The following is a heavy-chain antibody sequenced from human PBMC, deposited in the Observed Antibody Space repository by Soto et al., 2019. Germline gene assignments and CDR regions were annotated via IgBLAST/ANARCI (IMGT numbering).Heavy chain of an antibody. V-gene: IGHV1-2*04. CDR1: GYTFTGYY. D-gene: IGHD3-10*01. Sequence: ASVKVSCKASGYTFTGYYMHWVRQALGQGLEWMGWINPNSGGTNYAQKFQGWVTMTRDTSISTAYMELSRLRSDDTAVYYCARQSTMVRGVSLDYWGQGTLVTVSS. J-gene: IGHJ4*02. CDR3: ARQSTMVRGVSLDY. CDR2: INPNSGGT.